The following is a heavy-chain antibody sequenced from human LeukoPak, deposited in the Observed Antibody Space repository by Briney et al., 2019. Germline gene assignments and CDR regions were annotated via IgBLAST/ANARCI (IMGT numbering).Heavy chain of an antibody. CDR3: AKNMMPIVVVPAAAFDY. V-gene: IGHV3-23*01. CDR1: GFTFSSYA. Sequence: GGSLRLSCAASGFTFSSYAMSWVRQAPGKGLEWVSAISGSGGSTYCADSVKGRFTISRDNSKNTLYLQMNSLRAEDTAVYYCAKNMMPIVVVPAAAFDYWGQGTLVTVSS. J-gene: IGHJ4*02. D-gene: IGHD2-2*01. CDR2: ISGSGGST.